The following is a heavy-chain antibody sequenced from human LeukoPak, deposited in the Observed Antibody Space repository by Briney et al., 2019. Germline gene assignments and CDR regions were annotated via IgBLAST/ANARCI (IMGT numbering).Heavy chain of an antibody. V-gene: IGHV3-23*01. CDR2: ISGSGGST. CDR3: ANGRYSSSSRYYYHMDV. CDR1: GFTFSSSA. J-gene: IGHJ6*03. Sequence: LAGGSLRLSCAASGFTFSSSAMTWVRQPPGKGLEWVSAISGSGGSTNYADSVKGRFTISRDNSKNTLYLHMNSLRAEDTAVYYCANGRYSSSSRYYYHMDVWGKGTTVTVSS. D-gene: IGHD6-6*01.